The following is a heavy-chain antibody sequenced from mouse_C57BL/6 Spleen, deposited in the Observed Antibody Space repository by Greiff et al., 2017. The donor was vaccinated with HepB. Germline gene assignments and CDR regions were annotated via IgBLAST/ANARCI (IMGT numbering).Heavy chain of an antibody. CDR2: IYPGSGST. J-gene: IGHJ1*03. V-gene: IGHV1-55*01. Sequence: QVQLQQPGAELVKPGASVKMSCKASGYTFTSYWITWVKQRPGQGLEWIGDIYPGSGSTNYNEKFKSQATLTGDTSSSTADMQLSSLTSEDSAVYYSAREDYYGSTPGYFDDWGTGTTVTVSS. CDR1: GYTFTSYW. D-gene: IGHD1-1*01. CDR3: AREDYYGSTPGYFDD.